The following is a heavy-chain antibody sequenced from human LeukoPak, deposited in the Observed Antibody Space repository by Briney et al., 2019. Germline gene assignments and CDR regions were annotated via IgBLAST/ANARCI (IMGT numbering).Heavy chain of an antibody. CDR3: ARDQAAYYDRSGYHYSSTAAAFDI. D-gene: IGHD3-22*01. J-gene: IGHJ3*02. CDR2: IYHSGST. Sequence: SETLSLTCTVSGYSISSDYYWGWIRQPPGKGLEWIGSIYHSGSTYFHPSLKSRVTISVDTSKNQFSLKLSSVTAADTAVYYCARDQAAYYDRSGYHYSSTAAAFDIWGQGTVVTVSS. V-gene: IGHV4-38-2*02. CDR1: GYSISSDYY.